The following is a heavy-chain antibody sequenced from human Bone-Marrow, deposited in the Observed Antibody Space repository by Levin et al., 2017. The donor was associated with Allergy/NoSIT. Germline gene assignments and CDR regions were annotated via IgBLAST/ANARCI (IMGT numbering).Heavy chain of an antibody. D-gene: IGHD3-10*01. J-gene: IGHJ2*01. CDR1: DDSISSFF. CDR3: ARSGSGSWWYFDL. V-gene: IGHV4-59*01. Sequence: PSETLSLTCTVSDDSISSFFWSWIRQPPGKGLEWIGDIYHTGSAKYNPSLESRVTISVDPSSNQFSLKLSSVTAADTALYYCARSGSGSWWYFDLWGRGNLVTVSS. CDR2: IYHTGSA.